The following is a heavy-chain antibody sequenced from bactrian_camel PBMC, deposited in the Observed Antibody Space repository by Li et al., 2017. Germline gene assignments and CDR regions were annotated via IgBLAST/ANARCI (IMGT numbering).Heavy chain of an antibody. J-gene: IGHJ4*01. D-gene: IGHD2*01. CDR1: GDHRMV. V-gene: IGHV3S55*01. CDR3: AAVWYNDHSCRFVKWGSKKPVFAY. CDR2: LGDDGST. Sequence: VQLVESGGGSAQTGGSLTLSCVVSGDHRMVAWFRQGPGTKREGVAGLGDDGSTSYAEFVKGRFTISQNKVTKSHDLQMTSLKPEDTGVYYCAAVWYNDHSCRFVKWGSKKPVFAYWGQGTQVTVS.